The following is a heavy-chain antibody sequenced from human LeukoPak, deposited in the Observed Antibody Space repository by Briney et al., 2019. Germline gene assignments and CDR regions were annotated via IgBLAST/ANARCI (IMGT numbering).Heavy chain of an antibody. CDR2: MNPNRGNT. J-gene: IGHJ3*01. CDR3: TRAFSSGYDSYDAFDL. Sequence: ASVKVSCKASGNTFTSYDINWVRQATGQGLEWMGWMNPNRGNTGYAHKFQGRATMTRNTSITTAYLELNSLRADDTAVYFCTRAFSSGYDSYDAFDLWGQGTMLTVSS. V-gene: IGHV1-8*01. D-gene: IGHD5-12*01. CDR1: GNTFTSYD.